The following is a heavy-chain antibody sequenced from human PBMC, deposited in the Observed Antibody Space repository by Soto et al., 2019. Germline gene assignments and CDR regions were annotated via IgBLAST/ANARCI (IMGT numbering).Heavy chain of an antibody. J-gene: IGHJ4*02. CDR3: ARANWFFDY. V-gene: IGHV4-59*11. D-gene: IGHD7-27*01. CDR1: GGSINNHY. CDR2: IYYSGST. Sequence: QVQLQESGPGLVKPSETLSLTCTDSGGSINNHYWSWIRQPPGQGLEWIGYIYYSGSTNFNPSLKSRVTMSVDTSKNQFSLKLSSLTASDTAIDYCARANWFFDYWGQGTLVTVSS.